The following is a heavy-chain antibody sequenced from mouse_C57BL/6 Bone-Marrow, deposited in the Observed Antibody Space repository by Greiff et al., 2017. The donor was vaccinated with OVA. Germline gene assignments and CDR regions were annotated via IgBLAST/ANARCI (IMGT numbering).Heavy chain of an antibody. CDR3: ARDYGSNYEYWYFDV. D-gene: IGHD1-1*01. Sequence: DVKLVESGGGLVKPGGSLKLSCAASGFTFSSYAMSWVRQTPEKRLEWVATISDGGSYTYYPDNVKGRFTISGDNAKNNLYLHMSHLKSEDTAMYYCARDYGSNYEYWYFDVWGTGTTVTVSS. J-gene: IGHJ1*03. V-gene: IGHV5-4*01. CDR2: ISDGGSYT. CDR1: GFTFSSYA.